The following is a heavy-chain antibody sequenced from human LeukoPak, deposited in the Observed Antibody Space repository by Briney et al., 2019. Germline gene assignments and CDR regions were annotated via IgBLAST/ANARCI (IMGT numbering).Heavy chain of an antibody. D-gene: IGHD1-7*01. CDR3: ASSTGTTARFDY. CDR1: GGTFSSYA. V-gene: IGHV1-69*04. J-gene: IGHJ4*02. Sequence: ASVKVSCKASGGTFSSYAISWVRQAPGQGLAWMGRIIPILGIANYAQKFQGRVTITADKSTSTAYMELSSLRSEDTAVYYCASSTGTTARFDYWGQGTLVIVSS. CDR2: IIPILGIA.